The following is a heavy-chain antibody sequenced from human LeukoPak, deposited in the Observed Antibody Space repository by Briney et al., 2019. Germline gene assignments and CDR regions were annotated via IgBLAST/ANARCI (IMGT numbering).Heavy chain of an antibody. CDR3: ARGVVLWFGEEFLGD. D-gene: IGHD3-10*01. V-gene: IGHV1-18*01. CDR1: GYTFTSYG. Sequence: ASVKVSCKASGYTFTSYGIRWVRQPPGQGLAWMGWISAYNGNTNYAQKLQGRATMTTDTSTSTAYMELRSLRSDDTAVYYCARGVVLWFGEEFLGDWGQGTLVTVSS. J-gene: IGHJ4*02. CDR2: ISAYNGNT.